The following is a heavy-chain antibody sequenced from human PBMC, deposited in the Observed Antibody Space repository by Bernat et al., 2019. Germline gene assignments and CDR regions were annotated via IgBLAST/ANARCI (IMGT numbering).Heavy chain of an antibody. Sequence: EVQLVESGGGLVKPGGSLRLSCAASGFTFSSYSMNWVRQAPGKGLEWVSSISSSSSYIYYADSVKGRFTISRDNAKNSLYLQMNSLRAEDTAVYYCAGGLRFLEWLPDAFDIWGQGTMVTVSS. CDR3: AGGLRFLEWLPDAFDI. V-gene: IGHV3-21*01. J-gene: IGHJ3*02. D-gene: IGHD3-3*01. CDR1: GFTFSSYS. CDR2: ISSSSSYI.